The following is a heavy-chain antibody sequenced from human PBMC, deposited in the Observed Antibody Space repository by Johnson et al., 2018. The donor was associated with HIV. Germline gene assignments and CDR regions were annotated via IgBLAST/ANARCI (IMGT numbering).Heavy chain of an antibody. Sequence: QVQLVESGGGVVQPGRSLRLSCAASGFTFSSYGMHWVRQAPGKGLEWVAVIWYDGSNKYYADSVKGRFTISRDNSKNTLYLQMNSLRAEDTAVYYCAKDLDSSSWGAFDIWGQGTLVTVCS. CDR3: AKDLDSSSWGAFDI. V-gene: IGHV3-33*06. CDR1: GFTFSSYG. CDR2: IWYDGSNK. J-gene: IGHJ3*02. D-gene: IGHD6-6*01.